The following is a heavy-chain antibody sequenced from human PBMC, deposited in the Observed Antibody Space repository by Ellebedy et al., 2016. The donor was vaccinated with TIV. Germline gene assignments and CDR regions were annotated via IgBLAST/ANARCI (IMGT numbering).Heavy chain of an antibody. V-gene: IGHV3-23*01. CDR1: RIAFDLYG. J-gene: IGHJ3*02. Sequence: GGSLRLXXVASRIAFDLYGMHWVRQAPGKGLEWLSAITGSGDGGRTYSADSVKGRFTISRDNSKNTLYLQMNSLRAEDTAVYYCAGRSGTYSDAFDIWGQGTMVTVSS. CDR2: ITGSGDGGRT. D-gene: IGHD1-26*01. CDR3: AGRSGTYSDAFDI.